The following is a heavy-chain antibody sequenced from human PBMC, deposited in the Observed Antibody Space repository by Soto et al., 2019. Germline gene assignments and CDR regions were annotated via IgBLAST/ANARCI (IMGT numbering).Heavy chain of an antibody. D-gene: IGHD5-12*01. CDR2: IYYSGST. Sequence: QVQLQESGPGLVKPSQTLSLTCTVSGGSISSGGYYWSWISQHPGKGLEWIGYIYYSGSTYYNPSLKSRVTRSVDTSKNQFSLKLSSVTAADTAVYYCARVAEMATRRTFDIWGQGTMVTVSS. CDR1: GGSISSGGYY. CDR3: ARVAEMATRRTFDI. J-gene: IGHJ3*02. V-gene: IGHV4-31*03.